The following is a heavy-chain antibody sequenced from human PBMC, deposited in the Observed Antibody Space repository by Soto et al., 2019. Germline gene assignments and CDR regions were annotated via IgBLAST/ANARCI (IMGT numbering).Heavy chain of an antibody. J-gene: IGHJ2*01. CDR2: ISYDGSNK. D-gene: IGHD4-4*01. CDR3: ARPLWRDDYNWGYFDL. Sequence: QVQLVESGGGVVQPGRSLRLSCAASGFTFSSYAMHWVRQVPGKGLEWVAVISYDGSNKYYEDSVKCRFPISRDNSNKTLYMQMNSLRAEDTDVYYCARPLWRDDYNWGYFDLWGRGTLVTVSS. CDR1: GFTFSSYA. V-gene: IGHV3-30-3*01.